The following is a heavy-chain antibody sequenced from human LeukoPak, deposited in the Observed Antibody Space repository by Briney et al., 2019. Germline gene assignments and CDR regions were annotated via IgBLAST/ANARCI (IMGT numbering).Heavy chain of an antibody. CDR2: ISYDGNNK. V-gene: IGHV3-30*04. J-gene: IGHJ5*02. Sequence: GRSLRLSCEASGFTFSSYAMHWVRQAPGKGLEWVAVISYDGNNKYYADSVKGRFTISRDNSKNTLYLRMNSLRAEDTAVYYCARERIAAVGTGWFDPWSQGTLVTVSS. D-gene: IGHD6-13*01. CDR1: GFTFSSYA. CDR3: ARERIAAVGTGWFDP.